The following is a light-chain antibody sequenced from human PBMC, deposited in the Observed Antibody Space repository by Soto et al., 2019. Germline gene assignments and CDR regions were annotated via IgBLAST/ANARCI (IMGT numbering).Light chain of an antibody. Sequence: EIVLTQSPATLSLAPGDRATVSCRASQSISSCLAWYQQKPGQAPRLLIYDAFNRATGIPARFSGSRSGTDFPPNISSLVPQDFSDSYCQQRSNWHPTTFGQGTGLELK. CDR2: DAF. J-gene: IGKJ5*01. CDR1: QSISSC. CDR3: QQRSNWHPTT. V-gene: IGKV3-11*01.